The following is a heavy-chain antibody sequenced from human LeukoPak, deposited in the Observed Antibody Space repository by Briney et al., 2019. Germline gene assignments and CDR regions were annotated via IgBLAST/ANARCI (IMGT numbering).Heavy chain of an antibody. CDR1: GGSISRSDHY. CDR2: IYYNGIT. D-gene: IGHD4-11*01. J-gene: IGHJ4*02. Sequence: SETLSLTCSVSGGSISRSDHYWSWIRQPPGKGLEWIGNIYYNGITYYNPSLKSRVTISVDTSKNQFSLKLSSVTAADTAVYYCARATDYSNYGYFDYWGQGTLVTVSS. V-gene: IGHV4-30-4*01. CDR3: ARATDYSNYGYFDY.